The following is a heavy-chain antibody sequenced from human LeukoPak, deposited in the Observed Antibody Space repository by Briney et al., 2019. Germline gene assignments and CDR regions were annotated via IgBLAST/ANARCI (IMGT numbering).Heavy chain of an antibody. D-gene: IGHD3-22*01. CDR1: GGTFSSYA. Sequence: ASVKVSCKAPGGTFSSYAISWVRQAPGQGLEWMGGIIPIFGTANYAQKFQGRVTITADESTSTAYMELSSLRSEDTAVYYCARGDSSGYYDYWGQGTLVTVSS. V-gene: IGHV1-69*13. CDR3: ARGDSSGYYDY. J-gene: IGHJ4*02. CDR2: IIPIFGTA.